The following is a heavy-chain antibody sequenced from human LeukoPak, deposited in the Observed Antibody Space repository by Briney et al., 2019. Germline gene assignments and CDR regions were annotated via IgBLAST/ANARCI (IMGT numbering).Heavy chain of an antibody. CDR1: GGTFTNYA. CDR2: IIPIFGAT. V-gene: IGHV1-69*05. CDR3: ARGRREPEAGSGINYYYYYIDV. Sequence: SVTVSFKASGGTFTNYAISWVRQAHGQGLEWMGGIIPIFGATRFAQKFQGRVTITTDESTSTAYMELSSLRSEDTAVYYCARGRREPEAGSGINYYYYYIDVWGKGTAVTVSS. J-gene: IGHJ6*03. D-gene: IGHD3-10*01.